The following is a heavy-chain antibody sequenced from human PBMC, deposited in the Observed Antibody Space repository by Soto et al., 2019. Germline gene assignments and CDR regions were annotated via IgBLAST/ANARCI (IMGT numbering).Heavy chain of an antibody. CDR3: AAGGTRWLYSPFDY. V-gene: IGHV1-24*01. CDR2: FDPEDGET. CDR1: GHTLTELS. Sequence: QVQLVQSGAEVRKPGASVKVSCKVSGHTLTELSMHWVRQAPGKGIEWMGGFDPEDGETISAQKFQGRVTVTEDTSTDSTYLELSSLRSEDTAVYYCAAGGTRWLYSPFDYWGQGTLVTISS. J-gene: IGHJ4*02. D-gene: IGHD1-1*01.